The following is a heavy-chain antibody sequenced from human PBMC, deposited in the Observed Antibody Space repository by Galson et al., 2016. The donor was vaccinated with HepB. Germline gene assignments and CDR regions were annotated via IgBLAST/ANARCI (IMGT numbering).Heavy chain of an antibody. J-gene: IGHJ6*02. Sequence: SLRLSCAASGFTFSGYWMHWVRQVPGKGLVWVSVIYSGGTTYYADSVKGRFTISRDNSKNTLYLQMNSLRAEDTAVYYCARDQGNYYYYGMDVWGQGTTVTVSS. V-gene: IGHV3-53*01. CDR2: IYSGGTT. CDR3: ARDQGNYYYYGMDV. CDR1: GFTFSGYW.